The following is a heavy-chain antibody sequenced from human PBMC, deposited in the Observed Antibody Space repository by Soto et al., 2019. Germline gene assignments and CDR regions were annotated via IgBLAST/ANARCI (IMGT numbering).Heavy chain of an antibody. D-gene: IGHD7-27*01. J-gene: IGHJ4*02. CDR3: AKGWGDY. V-gene: IGHV3-23*01. Sequence: EVQLLESGGGLVQPGGSLRLSCAASGFTFSSYTMSWVRQGPGKGLEWVSGISSSGGSTVYADSVKGRFTISRDNFNNTLYLQMNSLTAEDTAVYYCAKGWGDYWGQRTPVTVSS. CDR2: ISSSGGST. CDR1: GFTFSSYT.